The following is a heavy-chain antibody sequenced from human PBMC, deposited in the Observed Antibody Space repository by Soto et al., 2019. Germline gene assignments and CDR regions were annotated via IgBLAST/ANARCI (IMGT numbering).Heavy chain of an antibody. V-gene: IGHV4-39*01. CDR3: ARHNFYYYFAMDV. CDR1: SGSVSSSSYY. J-gene: IGHJ6*02. Sequence: QLQLQEPGPGLVKPSETLSLTCNVSSGSVSSSSYYWGWIRQPPGKGLEWIGNIYYSGSTYYNQSLKSRVIISVDTSKNQFSLKLTSVTAADTAVYYCARHNFYYYFAMDVWDQGTTVTVSS. CDR2: IYYSGST.